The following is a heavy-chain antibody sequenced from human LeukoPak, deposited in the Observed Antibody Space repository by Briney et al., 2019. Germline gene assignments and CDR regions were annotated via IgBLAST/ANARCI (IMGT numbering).Heavy chain of an antibody. CDR2: IFSDGSA. Sequence: GGSLRLSCVASKFTVSSNYMSWVRQAPGKGLEWVSVIFSDGSAYYADSVRGRFTISRDISKNTLFLQMNSLGVEDTAVYYCARDRPPSDYWGQGTLVTVSS. V-gene: IGHV3-53*01. CDR1: KFTVSSNY. CDR3: ARDRPPSDY. J-gene: IGHJ4*02.